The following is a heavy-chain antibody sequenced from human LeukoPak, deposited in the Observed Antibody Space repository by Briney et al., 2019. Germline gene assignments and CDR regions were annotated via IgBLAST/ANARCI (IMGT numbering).Heavy chain of an antibody. CDR3: ARGEITGTGFDY. V-gene: IGHV3-48*03. CDR2: ISSSGSTI. D-gene: IGHD1-7*01. CDR1: GFTFSSYE. Sequence: PGGSLRLFCAASGFTFSSYEMNWVRQAPGKGLEWVSYISSSGSTIYYADSVKGRFTISRDNAKNSLYLQMNSLRAEDTAVYYCARGEITGTGFDYWGQGTLVTVSS. J-gene: IGHJ4*02.